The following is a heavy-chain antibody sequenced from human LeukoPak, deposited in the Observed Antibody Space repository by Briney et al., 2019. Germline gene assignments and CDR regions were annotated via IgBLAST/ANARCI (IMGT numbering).Heavy chain of an antibody. CDR3: ARGRQIFGVVNNWFDP. J-gene: IGHJ5*02. CDR2: INPNSGGT. V-gene: IGHV1-2*02. D-gene: IGHD3-3*01. CDR1: GYTFSGYY. Sequence: ASVKVSCKASGYTFSGYYMHWVRQAPGQGLEWMGWINPNSGGTNYAQKFQGRVTMTRDTSISTAYMELSRLKSDDTAVYYCARGRQIFGVVNNWFDPRGQGTLVTVSS.